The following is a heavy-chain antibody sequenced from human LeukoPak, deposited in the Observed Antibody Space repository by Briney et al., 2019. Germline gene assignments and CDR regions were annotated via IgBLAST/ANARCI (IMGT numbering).Heavy chain of an antibody. J-gene: IGHJ4*02. CDR2: ITGDGGST. Sequence: GGSLRLSCVASGFTFDDYAMHWVRQPPGKGLEWVSFITGDGGSTYYADSVKGRVTISRDNSKNSLYLQMHSLRTEDTAFYYCAKDILYTYGDYPDYWGQGTLVTVSS. V-gene: IGHV3-43*02. D-gene: IGHD5-18*01. CDR1: GFTFDDYA. CDR3: AKDILYTYGDYPDY.